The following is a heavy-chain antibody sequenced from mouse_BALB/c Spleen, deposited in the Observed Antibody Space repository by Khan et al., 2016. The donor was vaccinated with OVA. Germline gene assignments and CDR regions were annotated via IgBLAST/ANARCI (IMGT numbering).Heavy chain of an antibody. CDR1: GYTFSSHY. D-gene: IGHD2-4*01. CDR2: INPNNGGS. J-gene: IGHJ3*01. Sequence: QIQLVQSGAELVKTGASVKLSCKASGYTFSSHYLYWVKQRPGQGLEWIGEINPNNGGSNFNEKFKSKATLTVDKSSYTAYMQLSSLTSEDSAVYYCTRSGYDSIAYWGQGTMVTVSA. V-gene: IGHV1S81*02. CDR3: TRSGYDSIAY.